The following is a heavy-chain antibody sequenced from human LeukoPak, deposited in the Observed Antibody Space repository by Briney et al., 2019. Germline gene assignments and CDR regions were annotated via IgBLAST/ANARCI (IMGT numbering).Heavy chain of an antibody. V-gene: IGHV4-59*01. CDR2: IYYSGST. Sequence: PSETLSLTCTVSGGSLSSYYWSWIRQPPGKGLEWIGYIYYSGSTNYNPSLKSRVTISVDTSKNQFSLKLSSVTAADTAVYYCARGVDNWNPNYYFDYWGQGTLVTVSS. CDR3: ARGVDNWNPNYYFDY. J-gene: IGHJ4*02. CDR1: GGSLSSYY. D-gene: IGHD1-20*01.